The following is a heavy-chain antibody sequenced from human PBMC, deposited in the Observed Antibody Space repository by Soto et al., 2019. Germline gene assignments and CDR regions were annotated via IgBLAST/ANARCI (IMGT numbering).Heavy chain of an antibody. Sequence: SETLSLTCAVSGGSISSTTYYWAWIRQPPGKGLEWVATIYYSGATYYNPSLKSRLTISIDTSKNQFSLRLSSVTAADTAMYYCARYYDTSNRPYFHHWGQGTRVTVSS. J-gene: IGHJ1*01. D-gene: IGHD3-22*01. V-gene: IGHV4-39*01. CDR3: ARYYDTSNRPYFHH. CDR2: IYYSGAT. CDR1: GGSISSTTYY.